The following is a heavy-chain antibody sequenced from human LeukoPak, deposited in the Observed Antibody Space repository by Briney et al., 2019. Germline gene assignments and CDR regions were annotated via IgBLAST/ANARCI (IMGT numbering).Heavy chain of an antibody. V-gene: IGHV4-61*02. D-gene: IGHD3-22*01. Sequence: SETLSLTCTVSGGSISSGSYYWSWIRQPAGKGLEWIGRIYTSGSTNYNPSLKSRVTISVDTSKNQFSLKLSSVTAADTAVYYCARQVRLWGQGTLVTVSS. CDR3: ARQVRL. J-gene: IGHJ4*02. CDR2: IYTSGST. CDR1: GGSISSGSYY.